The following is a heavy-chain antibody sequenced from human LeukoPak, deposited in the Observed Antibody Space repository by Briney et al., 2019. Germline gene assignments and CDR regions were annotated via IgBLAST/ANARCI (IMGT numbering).Heavy chain of an antibody. D-gene: IGHD5-24*01. Sequence: PSETLSLTCTVSGGSISSYYWSWIRQPPGKGLEWIGYIYYSGSTNYNPSLKSRVTISVDTPKNQFSLKLSSVTAADTAVYYCARSTGRDGYNFGYWGQGALVTVSS. CDR2: IYYSGST. J-gene: IGHJ4*02. V-gene: IGHV4-59*08. CDR3: ARSTGRDGYNFGY. CDR1: GGSISSYY.